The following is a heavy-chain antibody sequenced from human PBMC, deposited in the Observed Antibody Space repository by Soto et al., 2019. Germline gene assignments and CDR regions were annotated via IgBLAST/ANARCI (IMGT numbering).Heavy chain of an antibody. V-gene: IGHV4-31*03. Sequence: SLDLTCTVSGGSFSIGGFYWSWIRQHPGKGLEWIGYIYYSESTYYNPSLKSRVTISIDTSKNQFSLKLNSVTAADTAVYFCARDSGSNRGHFDYWGQGTLVTVSS. CDR2: IYYSEST. CDR3: ARDSGSNRGHFDY. D-gene: IGHD3-22*01. J-gene: IGHJ4*02. CDR1: GGSFSIGGFY.